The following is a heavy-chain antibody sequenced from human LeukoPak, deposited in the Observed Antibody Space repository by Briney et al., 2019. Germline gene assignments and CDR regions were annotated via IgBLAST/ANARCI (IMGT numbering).Heavy chain of an antibody. CDR1: GYTFTGYY. CDR2: INPNSGGT. J-gene: IGHJ3*02. D-gene: IGHD7-27*01. Sequence: ASVKVSCKASGYTFTGYYMHWVRQAPGQGLEWMGWINPNSGGTNYAQKFQGRVTMTRDTSTSTAYMELSRLRSDDTAVYYCAREITLGRSLPFDIWGQGTMVAVSS. V-gene: IGHV1-2*02. CDR3: AREITLGRSLPFDI.